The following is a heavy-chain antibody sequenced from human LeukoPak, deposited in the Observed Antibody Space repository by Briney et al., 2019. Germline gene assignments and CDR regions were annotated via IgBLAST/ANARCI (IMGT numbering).Heavy chain of an antibody. Sequence: GGSLRLSCAASGFTFSSYWMHWVRQAPGKGLEWVANIKQDGSEKYYVDSVKGRFTISRDNAKNSLYLQMNSLRAEDTAVYYCARDLPLFVVVPAAHDYWGQGTLVTVSS. D-gene: IGHD2-2*01. CDR2: IKQDGSEK. CDR1: GFTFSSYW. J-gene: IGHJ4*02. V-gene: IGHV3-7*01. CDR3: ARDLPLFVVVPAAHDY.